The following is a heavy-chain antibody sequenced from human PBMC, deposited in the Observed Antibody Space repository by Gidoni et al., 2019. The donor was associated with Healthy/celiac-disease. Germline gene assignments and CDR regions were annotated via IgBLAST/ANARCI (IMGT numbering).Heavy chain of an antibody. D-gene: IGHD6-19*01. V-gene: IGHV3-21*01. Sequence: EVQLVESGGGLVKPGGSLRLSCAASGFTFSSYSMNWVRQAPGKGLEWVSSISSSSSYIYYADSVKGRFTISRDNAKNSLYLQMNSLRAEDTAVYYCAREGGGWEGYYFDYWGQGTLVTVSS. CDR3: AREGGGWEGYYFDY. CDR2: ISSSSSYI. CDR1: GFTFSSYS. J-gene: IGHJ4*02.